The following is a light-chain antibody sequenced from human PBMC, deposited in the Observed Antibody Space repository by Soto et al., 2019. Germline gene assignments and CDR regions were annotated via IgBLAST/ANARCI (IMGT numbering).Light chain of an antibody. CDR1: SSDVGGYNY. V-gene: IGLV2-8*01. CDR3: SSYGGDNNVV. CDR2: EVV. Sequence: QSVLTQPPSASGSPGQSVTISCTGTSSDVGGYNYVSWYQQHPGAAPKLMIYEVVKRPSGVPDRFSGSKSGNTASLTVSGLQAEDESDYYCSSYGGDNNVVFGGGTKLTVI. J-gene: IGLJ2*01.